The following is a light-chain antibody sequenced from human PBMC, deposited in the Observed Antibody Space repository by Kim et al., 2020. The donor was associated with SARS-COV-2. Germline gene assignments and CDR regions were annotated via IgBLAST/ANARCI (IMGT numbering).Light chain of an antibody. Sequence: EIVLTQSPGTLSLSPGERATLSCRASQTVSSNYVAWYHQKPGQAPSLLIYGASTRATGVPDRFSGSGSGTDFTLTISRLEPEDFAVYYCQQYSSSLYTFGQGTKLEI. J-gene: IGKJ2*01. CDR3: QQYSSSLYT. V-gene: IGKV3-20*01. CDR2: GAS. CDR1: QTVSSNY.